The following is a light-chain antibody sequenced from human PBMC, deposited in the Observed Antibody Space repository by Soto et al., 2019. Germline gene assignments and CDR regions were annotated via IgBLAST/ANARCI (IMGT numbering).Light chain of an antibody. CDR3: QQCGSSPLT. Sequence: EIVLTQSPGTLSLSPGERATLSCRASQSVSSNYLAWYQQKPGQAPRLLIYGASSRATGIPDRFSGSGSGTDFTLTISRLVPEDFAVYYCQQCGSSPLTFGPGTKVDIK. CDR1: QSVSSNY. V-gene: IGKV3-20*01. CDR2: GAS. J-gene: IGKJ3*01.